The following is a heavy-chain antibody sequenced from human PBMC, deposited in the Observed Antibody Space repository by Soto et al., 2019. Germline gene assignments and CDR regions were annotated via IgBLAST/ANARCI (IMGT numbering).Heavy chain of an antibody. J-gene: IGHJ6*01. CDR3: GRHGFGSLHGLVDV. Sequence: QVQLQESGPGLVKPSETLSLTCTVSGGSITNYYCSWFRQPPGKGLEWIGYIQYNGYSAYNLSLKRRVTMSMDTSKTQFSRMLGCVTATDTAVYYCGRHGFGSLHGLVDVWGQGTRVIVSS. CDR2: IQYNGYS. D-gene: IGHD3-10*01. V-gene: IGHV4-59*08. CDR1: GGSITNYY.